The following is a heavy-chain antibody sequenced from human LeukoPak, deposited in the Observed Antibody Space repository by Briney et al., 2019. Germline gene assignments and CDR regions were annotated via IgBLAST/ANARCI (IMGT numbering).Heavy chain of an antibody. CDR1: GGYISSGGYY. CDR2: INYSGST. J-gene: IGHJ4*02. V-gene: IGHV4-31*03. Sequence: SQTLSLTCTVSGGYISSGGYYWSWLGQGPGMGLDWIGYINYSGSTYYNPSLKSRVTISVVTSKNQFSLKLSAVTAADTAVYYCARVYILPGRAFDYWGQGTLVTVSS. CDR3: ARVYILPGRAFDY. D-gene: IGHD3-9*01.